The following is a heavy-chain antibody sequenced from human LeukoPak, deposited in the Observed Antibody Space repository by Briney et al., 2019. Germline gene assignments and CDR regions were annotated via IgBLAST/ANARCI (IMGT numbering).Heavy chain of an antibody. CDR2: ISSSSSTI. Sequence: GGSLRLSCAASGFTFSGYRMSWVRQAPGKGLEWVSYISSSSSTIYYADSVKGRFTISRDNAKNSLNLQMNSLRAEDTAVYYCARGQYGSGKDIWGQGTMVTVSS. CDR3: ARGQYGSGKDI. D-gene: IGHD3-10*01. CDR1: GFTFSGYR. J-gene: IGHJ3*02. V-gene: IGHV3-48*04.